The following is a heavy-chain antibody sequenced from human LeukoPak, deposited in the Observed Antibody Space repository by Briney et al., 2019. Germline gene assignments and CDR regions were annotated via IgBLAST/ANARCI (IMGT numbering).Heavy chain of an antibody. CDR2: ISGSGGST. J-gene: IGHJ6*03. CDR3: AKSEDNYYGSGSYFHYYYMDV. V-gene: IGHV3-23*01. Sequence: GGSLRLSCAASGFTFSSYAMSWVRQAPGKGLEWVSAISGSGGSTYYADSVKGRFTISRDNSKNTLYLQMNSLRAEDTAVNYCAKSEDNYYGSGSYFHYYYMDVWGKGTTVTVSS. CDR1: GFTFSSYA. D-gene: IGHD3-10*01.